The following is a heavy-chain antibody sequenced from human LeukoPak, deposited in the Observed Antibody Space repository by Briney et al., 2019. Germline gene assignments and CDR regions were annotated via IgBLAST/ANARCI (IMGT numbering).Heavy chain of an antibody. V-gene: IGHV4-39*01. Sequence: PSETLSLTCDVSGVYGGSFNAFLWSWVRQPPGKGLEWIGSIYYSGSTYYNPSLKSRVTISVDTSKNQFSLKLSSVTAADTAVYYCARHQKGSEAFDIWGQGTMVTVSS. CDR2: IYYSGST. J-gene: IGHJ3*02. CDR1: GVYGGSFNAFL. CDR3: ARHQKGSEAFDI.